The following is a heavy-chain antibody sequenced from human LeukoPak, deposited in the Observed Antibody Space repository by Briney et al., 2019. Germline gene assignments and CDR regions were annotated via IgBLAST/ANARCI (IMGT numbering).Heavy chain of an antibody. CDR3: AKSRIGYCSSTSCYSDY. D-gene: IGHD2-2*01. Sequence: GGSLRLSCAASGFTFSKYWMSWVRQAPGKGLEWVSAISGSGGSTYYADSVKGRFTISRDNSKNTLYLQMNSLRAEDTAVYYCAKSRIGYCSSTSCYSDYWGQGTLVTVSS. J-gene: IGHJ4*02. CDR1: GFTFSKYW. CDR2: ISGSGGST. V-gene: IGHV3-23*01.